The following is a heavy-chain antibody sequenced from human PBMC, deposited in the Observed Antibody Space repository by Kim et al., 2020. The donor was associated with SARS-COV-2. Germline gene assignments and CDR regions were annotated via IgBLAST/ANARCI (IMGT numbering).Heavy chain of an antibody. CDR2: ISGSGGST. J-gene: IGHJ4*02. CDR3: AEDTYYDFWSGYYFDY. CDR1: GFTFSNHA. Sequence: GGSLRLSCAASGFTFSNHAMSWVRQAPGKGLEWVSAISGSGGSTYYADSVKGRFTISRDNTKNTLYLQMNSLRAEDTAVYYCAEDTYYDFWSGYYFDYWGQGTLVTVSS. V-gene: IGHV3-23*01. D-gene: IGHD3-3*01.